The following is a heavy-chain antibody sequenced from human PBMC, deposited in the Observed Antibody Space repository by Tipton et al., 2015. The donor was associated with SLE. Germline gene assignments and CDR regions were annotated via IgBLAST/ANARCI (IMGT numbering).Heavy chain of an antibody. Sequence: GSLRLSCAASGFTFSHYGMAWVRQAPGKGLEWVSVIYSGGSTYYADSVKGRFTISRDNSKNTLYFQLNSLRVEDTAVYYCVAKWLRWGQGTLVTVSS. D-gene: IGHD5-12*01. J-gene: IGHJ4*02. CDR2: IYSGGST. CDR3: VAKWLR. V-gene: IGHV3-53*05. CDR1: GFTFSHYG.